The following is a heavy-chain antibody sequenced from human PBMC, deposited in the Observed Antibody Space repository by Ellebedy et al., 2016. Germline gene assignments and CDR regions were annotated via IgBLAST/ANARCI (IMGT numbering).Heavy chain of an antibody. CDR1: GFTFSSYA. Sequence: GESLKISCAASGFTFSSYAMHWVRQAPGKGLEWVAVISYDGSNKYYAESVKGRFTISRDNSKNTLYLQMNSLRAEDTAVYYCARPFLMVYAPFDYWGQGTLVTVSS. CDR2: ISYDGSNK. CDR3: ARPFLMVYAPFDY. J-gene: IGHJ4*02. V-gene: IGHV3-30-3*01. D-gene: IGHD2-8*01.